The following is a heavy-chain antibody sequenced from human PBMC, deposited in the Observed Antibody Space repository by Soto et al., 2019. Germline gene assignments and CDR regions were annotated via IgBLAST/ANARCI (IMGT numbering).Heavy chain of an antibody. CDR3: VSGIQLSLRRIINGYSG. D-gene: IGHD5-18*01. J-gene: IGHJ4*02. CDR1: GGTFSTYA. CDR2: IIPMFGTA. Sequence: QVQLVQSGAEVKKPESSVNVSCKAPGGTFSTYAISWVRQATGQGLEWMGGIIPMFGTANYAQRFQDRVTITADESMNTAYSELSSLRSEETSVYFCVSGIQLSLRRIINGYSGWCQGTLVTVSS. V-gene: IGHV1-69*12.